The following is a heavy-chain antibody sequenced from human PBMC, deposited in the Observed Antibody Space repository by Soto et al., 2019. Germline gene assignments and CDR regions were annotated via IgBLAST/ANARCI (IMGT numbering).Heavy chain of an antibody. CDR2: SYYSGST. D-gene: IGHD3-9*01. V-gene: IGHV4-31*03. CDR3: ARDALDENDY. J-gene: IGHJ4*02. CDR1: GGSISSGGYY. Sequence: SETLSLTCTVSGGSISSGGYYWSWIRQHPGKGLEWIGYSYYSGSTYYNPSLKSRVTISVDTSKNQFSMKLSSVTAADTAVYYCARDALDENDYWGQGTLVTVSS.